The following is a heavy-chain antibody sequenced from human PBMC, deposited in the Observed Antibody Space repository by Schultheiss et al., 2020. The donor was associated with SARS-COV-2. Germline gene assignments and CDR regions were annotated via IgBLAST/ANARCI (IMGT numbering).Heavy chain of an antibody. CDR3: ARGVVRGPGWFDP. CDR1: GYTFTSYG. V-gene: IGHV1-18*01. J-gene: IGHJ5*02. CDR2: ISAYNGNT. D-gene: IGHD3-10*01. Sequence: ASVKVSCKASGYTFTSYGISWVRQAPGQGLEWMGWISAYNGNTNYAQKFQGRVTMTRDTSISTAYMELSRLRSDDTAVYYCARGVVRGPGWFDPWGQGTLVTVSS.